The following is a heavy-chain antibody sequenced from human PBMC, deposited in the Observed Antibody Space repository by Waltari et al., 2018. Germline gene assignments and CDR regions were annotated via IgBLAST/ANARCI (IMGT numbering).Heavy chain of an antibody. Sequence: QVQLVQSGAEVMKPGAAVKVPCKTSGHSFSDHYLHWVRQAPGQGLDWMGWIKPDSGVTYYEQEFQGRVTLTGDMSISTVYMDFSSLTSDDTAIYYCVRDFDWGPDYWGQGTLVTVSS. CDR3: VRDFDWGPDY. CDR2: IKPDSGVT. D-gene: IGHD3-9*01. J-gene: IGHJ4*02. V-gene: IGHV1-2*02. CDR1: GHSFSDHY.